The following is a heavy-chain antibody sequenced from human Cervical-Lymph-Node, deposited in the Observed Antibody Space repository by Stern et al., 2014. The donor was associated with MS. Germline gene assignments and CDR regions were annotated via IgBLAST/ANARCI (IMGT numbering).Heavy chain of an antibody. CDR2: IYWDDDK. J-gene: IGHJ4*02. D-gene: IGHD2-8*02. V-gene: IGHV2-5*02. Sequence: ESGPTLVKPTQTLTLTCTFSGFSLSTSGVGVGWIRQSPGQAPECHALIYWDDDKRYSPSLKSRLSITKDTSKNQVVLTMTSMDPVDTATYYCARRPSTGSFDYWGQGTLVTVSS. CDR1: GFSLSTSGVG. CDR3: ARRPSTGSFDY.